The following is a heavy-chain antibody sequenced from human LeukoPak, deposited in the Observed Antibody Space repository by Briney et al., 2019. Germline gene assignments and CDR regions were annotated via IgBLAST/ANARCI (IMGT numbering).Heavy chain of an antibody. Sequence: SETLSLTCAVSGYSISSGFYWGWIRQPPGKGLEWIGRYVYSGSNYYNPSLKKRVTISVDTSKNQFSLKLSSVTAADTAVYYCARAVGGYCGGDCPDIWGQGTMVTVSS. V-gene: IGHV4-38-2*01. CDR1: GYSISSGFY. D-gene: IGHD2-21*02. J-gene: IGHJ3*02. CDR3: ARAVGGYCGGDCPDI. CDR2: YVYSGSN.